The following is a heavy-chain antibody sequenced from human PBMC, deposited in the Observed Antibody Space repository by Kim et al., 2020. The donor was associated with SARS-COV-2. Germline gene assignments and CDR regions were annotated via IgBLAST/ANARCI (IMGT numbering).Heavy chain of an antibody. CDR3: SRDPPTVTTNSYYYYMDG. D-gene: IGHD4-4*01. CDR2: ISSSSSYL. J-gene: IGHJ6*03. CDR1: GFTFSSYS. V-gene: IGHV3-21*01. Sequence: GGSLRLSCAASGFTFSSYSMNWVRQAPGKGLEWVSSISSSSSYLYYADPAKGRFTITTDNATNSLYLQMNSRRAEDTAGYYCSRDPPTVTTNSYYYYMDGWGGGSKDTLSS.